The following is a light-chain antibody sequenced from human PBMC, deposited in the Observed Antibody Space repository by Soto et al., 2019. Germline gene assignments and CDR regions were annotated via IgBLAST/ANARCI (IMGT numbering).Light chain of an antibody. Sequence: EIVMTQSPATLSVSPGERATLSCRASQSVSSNLAWYQQKPGQAPRLLIYGPSTRATGIPARFSGSGSGTEFTRTISRLQYEDFAVYYCQQYNNWPPTFGQGTKLEIK. V-gene: IGKV3-15*01. CDR2: GPS. CDR1: QSVSSN. CDR3: QQYNNWPPT. J-gene: IGKJ2*01.